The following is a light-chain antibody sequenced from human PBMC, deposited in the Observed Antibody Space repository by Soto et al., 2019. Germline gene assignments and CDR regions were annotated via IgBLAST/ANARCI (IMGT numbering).Light chain of an antibody. V-gene: IGLV2-23*02. Sequence: QSVLTQPASVSGSPGQSITIPCTGTSSDVGSYNLVSWYQQHPGKAPKLMIYEVSKRPSGVSNRFSGSKSGNTASLTISGLQAEEEADYYCCSYAGSSTFSYVFGTGTKVTVL. CDR3: CSYAGSSTFSYV. J-gene: IGLJ1*01. CDR1: SSDVGSYNL. CDR2: EVS.